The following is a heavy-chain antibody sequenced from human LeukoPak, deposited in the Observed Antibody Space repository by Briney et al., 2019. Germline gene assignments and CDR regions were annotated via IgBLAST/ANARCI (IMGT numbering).Heavy chain of an antibody. V-gene: IGHV3-23*01. D-gene: IGHD3-9*01. CDR1: GFTFSSYA. J-gene: IGHJ4*02. CDR3: AKQRGLRYFDWSRDY. CDR2: ISGSGGST. Sequence: GRSLRLSCAASGFTFSSYAMSWVRQAPGKGLEWVSAISGSGGSTYYADSVKGRFTISRDNSKNTLYLQMNSLRAEDTAVYYCAKQRGLRYFDWSRDYWGQGTLVTVSS.